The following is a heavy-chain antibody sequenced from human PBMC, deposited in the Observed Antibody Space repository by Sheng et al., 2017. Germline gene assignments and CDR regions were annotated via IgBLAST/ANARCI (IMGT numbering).Heavy chain of an antibody. CDR2: INHSGST. V-gene: IGHV4-34*01. J-gene: IGHJ6*02. CDR3: ARQFYGSGRVDV. Sequence: QVQLQQWGAGLLKPSETLSLTCAVYGGSFSGYYWSWIRQPPGKGLEWIGEINHSGSTNYNPSLKSRVTISVDTSKNQFSLKLSSVTAADTAVYYCARQFYGSGRVDVWGQGTTVTVSS. D-gene: IGHD3-10*01. CDR1: GGSFSGYY.